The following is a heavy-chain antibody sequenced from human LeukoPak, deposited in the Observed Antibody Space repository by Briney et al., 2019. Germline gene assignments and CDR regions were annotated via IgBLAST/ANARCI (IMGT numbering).Heavy chain of an antibody. Sequence: GGSLRLSCAASGFTFSSCSMNWVRQAPGKGLEWVSSISSSSSYIYYADSVKGRFTISRDNAKNSLYLQMNSLRAEDTAVYYCARESSGSYYGDYWGQGTLVTVSS. V-gene: IGHV3-21*01. D-gene: IGHD1-26*01. CDR3: ARESSGSYYGDY. CDR2: ISSSSSYI. J-gene: IGHJ4*02. CDR1: GFTFSSCS.